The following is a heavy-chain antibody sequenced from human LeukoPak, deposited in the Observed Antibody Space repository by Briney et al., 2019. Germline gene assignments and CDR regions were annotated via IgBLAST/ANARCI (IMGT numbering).Heavy chain of an antibody. J-gene: IGHJ6*03. CDR2: FDPEDGET. D-gene: IGHD2-2*01. CDR3: ARGSPPPYCSSTSCRTRNNYYYYMDV. V-gene: IGHV1-24*01. Sequence: ASVKVSCKVSGYTLTELSMHWVRQAPGKGLEWMGGFDPEDGETFYAQKFQGGVTITRNTSISTAYMELSSLRSEDTAVYYCARGSPPPYCSSTSCRTRNNYYYYMDVWGKGTTVTVSS. CDR1: GYTLTELS.